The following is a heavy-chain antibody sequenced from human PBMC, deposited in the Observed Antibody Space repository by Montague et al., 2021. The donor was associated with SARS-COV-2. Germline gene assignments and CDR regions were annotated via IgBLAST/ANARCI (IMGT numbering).Heavy chain of an antibody. D-gene: IGHD5-12*01. V-gene: IGHV4-39*01. J-gene: IGHJ6*02. CDR1: GDSISTSQYY. CDR3: ASLNIVARTDYYYGTDV. Sequence: SETLSLTCTVSGDSISTSQYYWGWIRQPPGKGLEWIGTIYYSGSTYYNPSLKSRVTISEDTSKNQFSLRLSSVTAADTAVYYCASLNIVARTDYYYGTDVWGRDTTVTVSS. CDR2: IYYSGST.